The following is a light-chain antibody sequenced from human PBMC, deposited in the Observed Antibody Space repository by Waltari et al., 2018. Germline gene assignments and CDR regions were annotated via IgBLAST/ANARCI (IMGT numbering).Light chain of an antibody. V-gene: IGKV1-5*03. Sequence: DIQITQSPSTLSASVGDRVTITCRASQSISSWLAWYQQKPGKAPKLLIYKASSLESGVPSRFSGSGSGTEFTLTISSLQPDDFATYYCQLYNSYPWTFGQGTKVEIK. J-gene: IGKJ1*01. CDR1: QSISSW. CDR2: KAS. CDR3: QLYNSYPWT.